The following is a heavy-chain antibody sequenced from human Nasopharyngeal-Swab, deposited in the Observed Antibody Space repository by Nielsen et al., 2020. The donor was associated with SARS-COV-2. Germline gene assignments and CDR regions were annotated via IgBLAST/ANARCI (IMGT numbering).Heavy chain of an antibody. CDR1: GFTVSSNY. D-gene: IGHD3-9*01. CDR2: IYSGGST. Sequence: GESLKISCAASGFTVSSNYMSWVRQAPGKGPEWVSVIYSGGSTYYADSVKGRFTISRHNSKNTLYLQMNSLRAEDTAVYYCARGFTGTYYYYYMDVWGKGTMVTVSS. V-gene: IGHV3-53*04. J-gene: IGHJ6*03. CDR3: ARGFTGTYYYYYMDV.